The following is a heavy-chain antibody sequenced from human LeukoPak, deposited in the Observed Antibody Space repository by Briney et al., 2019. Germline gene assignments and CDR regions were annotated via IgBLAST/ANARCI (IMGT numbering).Heavy chain of an antibody. CDR1: GFTFSSYE. D-gene: IGHD2-15*01. Sequence: GGSLRLSCAASGFTFSSYEMNWVRQAPGKGLEWVSYISSSGSTMYYADSVKGRFTISRDNAKNSLYLQMNSLRAEDTAVYYCARIPTRLAHSDYWGQGTLVTVSS. V-gene: IGHV3-48*03. J-gene: IGHJ4*02. CDR3: ARIPTRLAHSDY. CDR2: ISSSGSTM.